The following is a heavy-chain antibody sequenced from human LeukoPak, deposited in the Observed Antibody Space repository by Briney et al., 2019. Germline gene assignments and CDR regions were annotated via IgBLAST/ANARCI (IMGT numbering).Heavy chain of an antibody. J-gene: IGHJ6*02. Sequence: GGSLRLSCAASGFSFSSYSMNWVRQAPGKGLEWVSYISHTGSSMSYADSVKGRFTISRDNARNSLYLQMNSLRAEDTAVYYCAIPPLSGTGSSRPLAGMDVWGQGTTVTVSS. D-gene: IGHD3-10*01. V-gene: IGHV3-48*04. CDR2: ISHTGSSM. CDR1: GFSFSSYS. CDR3: AIPPLSGTGSSRPLAGMDV.